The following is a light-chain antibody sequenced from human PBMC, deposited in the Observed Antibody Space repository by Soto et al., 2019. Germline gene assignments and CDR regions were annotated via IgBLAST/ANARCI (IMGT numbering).Light chain of an antibody. V-gene: IGKV1-39*01. Sequence: DTVTLPFRTTEDINDYLSWYLQKPGKAPTVLIYTASTLMSGVPSRFSCSGSGTAFTLTIPCLQPEDFVTYYCQQTYSMPLTFGGGTKVDIK. CDR1: EDINDY. CDR3: QQTYSMPLT. J-gene: IGKJ4*01. CDR2: TAS.